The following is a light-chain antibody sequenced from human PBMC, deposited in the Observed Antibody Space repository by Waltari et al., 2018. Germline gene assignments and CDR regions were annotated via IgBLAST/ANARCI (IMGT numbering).Light chain of an antibody. CDR2: ATS. CDR3: QQYDNFPYT. Sequence: DIQMTQSPSSLSASVGDRVTITCQARKDIRTYLNWYQQRPGKAPKLLIYATSNLETGVPSRFSGSGFGTHFTFTISSLQPEDIATYYCQQYDNFPYTFGQGTKLGIK. CDR1: KDIRTY. J-gene: IGKJ2*01. V-gene: IGKV1-33*01.